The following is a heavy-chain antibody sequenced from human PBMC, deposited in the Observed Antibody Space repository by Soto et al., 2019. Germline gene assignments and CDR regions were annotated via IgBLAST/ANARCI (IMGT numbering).Heavy chain of an antibody. D-gene: IGHD6-19*01. J-gene: IGHJ5*02. CDR1: GFTFSSYA. Sequence: GGSLRLSCAASGFTFSSYAMSWVRQAPGKGLEWVSAISGSGGSTYYADSVKGRFTISRDNSKNTLYLQMNSLRAEDTAVYYCAKASAPIAVAGYNWFDPWGQGTLVTVSS. V-gene: IGHV3-23*01. CDR3: AKASAPIAVAGYNWFDP. CDR2: ISGSGGST.